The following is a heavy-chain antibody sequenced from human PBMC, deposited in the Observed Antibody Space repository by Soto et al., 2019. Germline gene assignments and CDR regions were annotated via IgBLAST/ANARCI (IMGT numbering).Heavy chain of an antibody. CDR2: INHSGST. CDR3: ARAEFYSSSRNDAFDI. D-gene: IGHD6-13*01. J-gene: IGHJ3*02. V-gene: IGHV4-34*01. CDR1: GGSFSGYY. Sequence: SETLSLTCAVYGGSFSGYYWSWIRQPPGKGLEWIGEINHSGSTNYNPSLKSRVTLSVDTSRNQFSLKLSSVTAADTAVYYCARAEFYSSSRNDAFDIWGQGTMVTVSS.